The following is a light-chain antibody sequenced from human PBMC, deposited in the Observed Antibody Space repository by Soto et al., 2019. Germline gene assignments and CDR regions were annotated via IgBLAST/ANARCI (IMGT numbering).Light chain of an antibody. CDR2: DNN. J-gene: IGLJ1*01. CDR1: SSNIGSNY. Sequence: VLTQPPSVSAAPGQKVTISCSGSSSNIGSNYVSWYQQLPGTAPKLLIYDNNKRPSGIPDRFSGSKSGTSATLGITGLQTGDEADYYCGTWDSSLSAYVFGTGTKVTVL. V-gene: IGLV1-51*01. CDR3: GTWDSSLSAYV.